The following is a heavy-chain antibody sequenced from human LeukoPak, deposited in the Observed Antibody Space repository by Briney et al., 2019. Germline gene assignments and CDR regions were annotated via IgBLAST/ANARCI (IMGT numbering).Heavy chain of an antibody. CDR2: ISAYNGNT. J-gene: IGHJ4*02. D-gene: IGHD3-10*01. CDR1: GYTFTSYY. Sequence: ASVKVSCKASGYTFTSYYMHWVRQAPGQGLEWMGWISAYNGNTNYAQKLQGRVTMTTDTSTSTAYMELRSLRSDDTAVYYCARDGELLPFDYWGQGTLVTVSS. V-gene: IGHV1-18*04. CDR3: ARDGELLPFDY.